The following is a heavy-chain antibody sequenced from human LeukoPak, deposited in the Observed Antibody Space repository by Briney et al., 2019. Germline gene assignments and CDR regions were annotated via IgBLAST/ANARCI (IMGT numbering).Heavy chain of an antibody. V-gene: IGHV3-15*01. CDR2: FKSKTDGGTT. D-gene: IGHD3-10*01. J-gene: IGHJ4*02. CDR1: GFTFNKAW. CDR3: TKNFGYFDS. Sequence: PGGSLRLSCAASGFTFNKAWMSWVRQAPGKGLEWVGRFKSKTDGGTTDYAAPVKGRFIVSRDDSKNTLYLQMNSLRTEDTAVYFCTKNFGYFDSWGQGTLVTVSS.